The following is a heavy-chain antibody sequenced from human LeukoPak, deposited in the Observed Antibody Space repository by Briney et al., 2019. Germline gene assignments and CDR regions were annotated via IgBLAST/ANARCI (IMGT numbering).Heavy chain of an antibody. Sequence: ASVKVSCKASGYTFTSYYMHWVRQAPGQGLEWMGIINPSGGSTSYAQKFQGRVTMTRDMSTSTVYMELSSLRSEDTAVYYCARGLWVLLWFGEAPMDVWGQGTTVTVSS. J-gene: IGHJ6*02. D-gene: IGHD3-10*01. V-gene: IGHV1-46*01. CDR2: INPSGGST. CDR1: GYTFTSYY. CDR3: ARGLWVLLWFGEAPMDV.